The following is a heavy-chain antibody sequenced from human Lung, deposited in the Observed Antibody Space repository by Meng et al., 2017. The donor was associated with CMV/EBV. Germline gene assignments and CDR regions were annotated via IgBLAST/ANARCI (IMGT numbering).Heavy chain of an antibody. V-gene: IGHV1-18*01. J-gene: IGHJ4*02. D-gene: IGHD6-13*01. CDR3: ARLGARYSSSRQINY. CDR1: GYTFTSYS. CDR2: ISTYNGNT. Sequence: SGYTFTSYSIGWVRQAPGQGLEWMGWISTYNGNTNYAQKLQGRVTMTTDTSTSTAYMELRSLRSDDTAVYYCARLGARYSSSRQINYWGQGTLVTVSS.